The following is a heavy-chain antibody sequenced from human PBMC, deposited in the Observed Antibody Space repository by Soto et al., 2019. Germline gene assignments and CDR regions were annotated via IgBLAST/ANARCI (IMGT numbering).Heavy chain of an antibody. CDR3: ARQPPYYDILTGPYGMDV. CDR1: GGSISSSSYY. CDR2: IYYSGST. Sequence: SETLSLTCTVSGGSISSSSYYWGWIRQPPGKGLEWTGSIYYSGSTYYNPSLKSRVTISVDTSKNQFSLKLSSVTAADTAVYYCARQPPYYDILTGPYGMDVWGQGTTVTVSS. V-gene: IGHV4-39*01. D-gene: IGHD3-9*01. J-gene: IGHJ6*02.